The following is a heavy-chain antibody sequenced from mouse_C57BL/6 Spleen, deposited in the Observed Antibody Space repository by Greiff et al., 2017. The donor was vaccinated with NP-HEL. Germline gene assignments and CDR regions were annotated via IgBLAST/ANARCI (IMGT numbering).Heavy chain of an antibody. CDR1: GYAFSSYW. CDR3: ARSLITTVVAGDAMDY. V-gene: IGHV1-80*01. J-gene: IGHJ4*01. Sequence: VQLQQSGAELVKPGASVKISCKASGYAFSSYWMNWVKQRPGKGLEWIGQIYPGDGDTNYNGKFKGKATLTADKSSSTAYMQLSSLTSEDSAVYFCARSLITTVVAGDAMDYWGQGTSVTVSS. D-gene: IGHD1-1*01. CDR2: IYPGDGDT.